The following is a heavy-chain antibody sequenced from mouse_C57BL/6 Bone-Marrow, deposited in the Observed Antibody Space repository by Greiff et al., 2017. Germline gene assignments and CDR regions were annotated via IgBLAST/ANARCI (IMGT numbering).Heavy chain of an antibody. J-gene: IGHJ3*01. D-gene: IGHD1-1*01. Sequence: VHVKQSGAELVRPGASVKLSCTASGFNIKDDYMHWVKQRPEQGLEWIGWIDPENGDTEYASKFQGKATITADTSSNTAYLQLSSLTSEDTAVYYCTTDYYYGSSLFAYWGQGTLVTVSA. CDR2: IDPENGDT. CDR3: TTDYYYGSSLFAY. V-gene: IGHV14-4*01. CDR1: GFNIKDDY.